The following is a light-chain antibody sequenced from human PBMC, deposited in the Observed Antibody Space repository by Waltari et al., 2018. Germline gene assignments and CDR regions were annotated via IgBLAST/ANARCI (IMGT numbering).Light chain of an antibody. CDR2: DVS. Sequence: QSALTQPPSVSGSPGQSVTISCTGTSSDVGSYNRVSWYQQPPGTAPKRIIYDVSSRPSGVPDRFSASKSGNTASLTISGLQAEDEADYYCSSYTSSSTVVFGGGTKLTVL. V-gene: IGLV2-18*02. J-gene: IGLJ2*01. CDR1: SSDVGSYNR. CDR3: SSYTSSSTVV.